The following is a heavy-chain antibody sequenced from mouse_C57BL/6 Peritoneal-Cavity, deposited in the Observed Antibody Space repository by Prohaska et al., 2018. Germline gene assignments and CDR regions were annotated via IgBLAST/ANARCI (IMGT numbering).Heavy chain of an antibody. V-gene: IGHV3-8*01. Sequence: EYMGYISYSGSTYYNPSLKSRISITRDTSKNQYYLQLNSVTTEDTATYYCARSSPYYYGSSPYYFDYWGQGTTLTVSS. CDR3: ARSSPYYYGSSPYYFDY. CDR2: ISYSGST. J-gene: IGHJ2*01. D-gene: IGHD1-1*01.